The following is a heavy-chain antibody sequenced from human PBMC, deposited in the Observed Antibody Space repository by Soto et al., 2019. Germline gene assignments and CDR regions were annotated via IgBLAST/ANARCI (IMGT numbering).Heavy chain of an antibody. CDR1: GGTFSSYA. CDR3: AKNPENYYYGMDV. CDR2: IIPIFGTA. V-gene: IGHV1-69*12. Sequence: QVQLVQSGAEVKKPGSSVKVSCKASGGTFSSYAISWVRQAPGQGLEWMGGIIPIFGTADYAQKIQGRVTITADESTSTAYVELSSLRSEDTAVYYCAKNPENYYYGMDVWGQGTTVTVSS. J-gene: IGHJ6*02.